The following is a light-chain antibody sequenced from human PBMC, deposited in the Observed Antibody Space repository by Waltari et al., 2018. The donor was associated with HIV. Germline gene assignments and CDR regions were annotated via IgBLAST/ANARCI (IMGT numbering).Light chain of an antibody. J-gene: IGLJ2*01. V-gene: IGLV3-1*01. CDR2: QDK. Sequence: SYELTQPASVSVSPGQTASITCSGDKLGDKYVSWYQQKPGQSPVVVIYQDKKRPSGIPERFSGSNSGNTATLTISGTQALDEADYYCQAWDSSTVVFGGGTKVTVL. CDR1: KLGDKY. CDR3: QAWDSSTVV.